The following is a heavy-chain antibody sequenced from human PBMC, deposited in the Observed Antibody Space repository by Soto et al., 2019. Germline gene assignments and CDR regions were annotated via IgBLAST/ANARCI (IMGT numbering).Heavy chain of an antibody. J-gene: IGHJ4*02. Sequence: PGGSQILSCAASGFTFSSYAMSWVRQAPGKGLEWVSAISGSGGSTHYADSVKGRFTISRDNSKNTLYLQMNSLRAEDTAVYYCAKDSRFLEWLLLAYWGQGTLVTVS. CDR3: AKDSRFLEWLLLAY. D-gene: IGHD3-3*01. CDR1: GFTFSSYA. V-gene: IGHV3-23*01. CDR2: ISGSGGST.